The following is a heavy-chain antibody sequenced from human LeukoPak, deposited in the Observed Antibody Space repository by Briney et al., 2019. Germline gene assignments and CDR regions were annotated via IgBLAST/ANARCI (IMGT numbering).Heavy chain of an antibody. CDR1: GYAFNGYY. D-gene: IGHD2-21*02. Sequence: ASVKVSCKASGYAFNGYYMHWVRQAPGQGLEWMGWINPNSGGTNYAQKFQGRVTMTRDTSISTAYMELSRLRSDDTAVYYCARGKSHGPDRGYWGQGTLVTVSS. CDR3: ARGKSHGPDRGY. J-gene: IGHJ4*02. V-gene: IGHV1-2*02. CDR2: INPNSGGT.